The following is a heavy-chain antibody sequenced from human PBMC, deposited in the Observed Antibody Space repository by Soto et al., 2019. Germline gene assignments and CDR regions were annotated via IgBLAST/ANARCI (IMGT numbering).Heavy chain of an antibody. CDR1: GGTFSSYA. CDR3: GRGGGGNYYGSGKPFDP. V-gene: IGHV1-69*14. D-gene: IGHD3-10*01. CDR2: IIPIFGTA. J-gene: IGHJ5*02. Sequence: QVQLVQSGAEVKKPGSSVKVSCKASGGTFSSYAISWVRQAPGQGLEWMGGIIPIFGTANYAQKFQGRVTITADKAPSTAYMELRSLSAEEPAVFYCGRGGGGNYYGSGKPFDPWGQGTLVTVSS.